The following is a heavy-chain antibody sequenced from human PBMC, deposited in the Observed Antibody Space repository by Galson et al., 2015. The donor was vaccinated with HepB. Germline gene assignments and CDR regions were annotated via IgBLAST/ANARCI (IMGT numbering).Heavy chain of an antibody. Sequence: SLRLSCAASGFTFSSYSMNWVRQAPGKGLEWVSSISSSSSYIYYADSVKGRFTISRDNAKNSLYLQMNSLRAEDTTVYYCASGGSYSYGYYAFDIWGQGTMVTVSS. V-gene: IGHV3-21*01. CDR2: ISSSSSYI. J-gene: IGHJ3*02. CDR3: ASGGSYSYGYYAFDI. D-gene: IGHD5-18*01. CDR1: GFTFSSYS.